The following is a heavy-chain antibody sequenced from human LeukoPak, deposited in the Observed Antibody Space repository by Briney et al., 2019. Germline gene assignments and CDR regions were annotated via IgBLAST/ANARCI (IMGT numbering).Heavy chain of an antibody. V-gene: IGHV1-8*01. CDR3: ARGANMDTAMVY. J-gene: IGHJ4*02. CDR2: MNPNSGNT. Sequence: ASVKVSCKASGYTFTSYDINWVRQATGQGLEWMGWMNPNSGNTGYAQKFQGRVTMTRNTSISTAYMELSCLRSEDTAVYYCARGANMDTAMVYWGQGTLVTVSS. D-gene: IGHD5-18*01. CDR1: GYTFTSYD.